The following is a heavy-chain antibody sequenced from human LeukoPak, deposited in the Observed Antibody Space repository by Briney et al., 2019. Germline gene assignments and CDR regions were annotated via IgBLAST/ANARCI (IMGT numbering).Heavy chain of an antibody. CDR2: IYYSGST. J-gene: IGHJ4*02. D-gene: IGHD3-3*01. V-gene: IGHV4-59*01. CDR3: ARADFWSGYHNYFDY. Sequence: SETLSLTCTVSGGSISSYYWSWIRQPPGKGLEWIGYIYYSGSTNYNPSLKSRVTISVDTSKNQFSLRLSSVTAADTAVYYCARADFWSGYHNYFDYWGQGTLVTVSS. CDR1: GGSISSYY.